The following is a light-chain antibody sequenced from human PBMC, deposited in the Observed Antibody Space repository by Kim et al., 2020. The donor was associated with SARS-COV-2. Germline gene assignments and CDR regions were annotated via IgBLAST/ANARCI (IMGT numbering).Light chain of an antibody. J-gene: IGKJ4*01. CDR2: EAS. Sequence: DIQMTQSPSTLSVSVGDRVTITCRASQSIGTWLAWYQQKPGKAPRLLIYEASNLDSGVPSRFSGSGSGTEFTLTISSLQTDDCATYYCQQYNRSPGLTFGGGTKVDIK. CDR1: QSIGTW. CDR3: QQYNRSPGLT. V-gene: IGKV1-5*03.